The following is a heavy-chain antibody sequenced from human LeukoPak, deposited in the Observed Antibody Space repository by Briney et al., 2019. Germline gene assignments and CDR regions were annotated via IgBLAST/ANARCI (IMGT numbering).Heavy chain of an antibody. J-gene: IGHJ4*02. V-gene: IGHV1-18*01. CDR2: ISAYSGNT. CDR3: ARDYHYYGSGSPFDY. CDR1: GYTFTSYG. D-gene: IGHD3-10*01. Sequence: GASVKVSCKASGYTFTSYGISWVRQAPGQGLEWMGWISAYSGNTNYAQKLQGRVTMTTDTSTSTAYMELRSLRSDDTAVYYCARDYHYYGSGSPFDYWGQGTLVTVSS.